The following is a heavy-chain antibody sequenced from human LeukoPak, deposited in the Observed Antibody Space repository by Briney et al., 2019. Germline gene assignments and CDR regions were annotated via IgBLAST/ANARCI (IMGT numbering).Heavy chain of an antibody. Sequence: SETLSLTCTVSGDSISSGDYYWSWIRQPAGKGLEWIGRIYTSGSTNYNPSLKSRVTMSVDTSKNQFSLKLSSVTAADTAVYYCARDRRDDAFDIWGQGTMVTVSS. CDR2: IYTSGST. CDR1: GDSISSGDYY. J-gene: IGHJ3*02. D-gene: IGHD5-24*01. CDR3: ARDRRDDAFDI. V-gene: IGHV4-61*02.